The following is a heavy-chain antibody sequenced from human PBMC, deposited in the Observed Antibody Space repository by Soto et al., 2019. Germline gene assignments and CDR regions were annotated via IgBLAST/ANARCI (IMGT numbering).Heavy chain of an antibody. D-gene: IGHD4-17*01. J-gene: IGHJ4*02. Sequence: ESLKISCKGLGNSFTSYWISWVRQMPGKGLEWMGRIDPSDSYTNYSPSFQGHVTISADKSISTAYLQWSSLKASDTAMYYCARGDGDYVFFYWGQGTLVTVSS. V-gene: IGHV5-10-1*01. CDR1: GNSFTSYW. CDR2: IDPSDSYT. CDR3: ARGDGDYVFFY.